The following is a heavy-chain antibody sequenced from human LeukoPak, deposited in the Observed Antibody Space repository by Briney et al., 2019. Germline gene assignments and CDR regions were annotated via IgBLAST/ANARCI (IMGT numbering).Heavy chain of an antibody. CDR3: ARGGGPAAVFPPRDY. D-gene: IGHD2-2*01. CDR2: ISSNGGTT. CDR1: GFIFSSYA. V-gene: IGHV3-64*01. Sequence: GGSLRLSCAASGFIFSSYAMHWVRQAPGKGLEYVSAISSNGGTTYYANSAKGRFTISRDNSKNTLYLQMGSLRAEDMAVYYCARGGGPAAVFPPRDYWGQGTLVTVSS. J-gene: IGHJ4*02.